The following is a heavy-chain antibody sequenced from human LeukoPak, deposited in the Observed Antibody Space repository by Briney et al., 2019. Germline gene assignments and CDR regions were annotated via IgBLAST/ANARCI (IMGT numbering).Heavy chain of an antibody. CDR2: ISCYNGHT. D-gene: IGHD6-6*01. V-gene: IGHV1-18*01. Sequence: GASVTVSCKASGYSFTKYGLNWVRQAPGQGLQWMGWISCYNGHTHYAQNFQGRVTMTTDTSTNTAYMELRGLRSDDTAIYYCARREGRSASPFFFDSWGQGTLVTVSS. J-gene: IGHJ4*02. CDR1: GYSFTKYG. CDR3: ARREGRSASPFFFDS.